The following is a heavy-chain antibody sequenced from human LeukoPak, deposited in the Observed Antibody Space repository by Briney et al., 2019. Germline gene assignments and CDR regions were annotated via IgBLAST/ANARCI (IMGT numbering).Heavy chain of an antibody. CDR3: ARDLAAAGYYYYYYMDV. CDR1: GFTFTTYG. J-gene: IGHJ6*03. V-gene: IGHV3-21*01. D-gene: IGHD6-13*01. CDR2: NSSSSSYI. Sequence: PGGTLRLSCSASGFTFTTYGMNWVRQAPGKGLEWVASNSSSSSYIYYADSVKGRFIISRDNAKNSLYLQMNSLRAEDTAVYYCARDLAAAGYYYYYYMDVWGKGTTVTVSS.